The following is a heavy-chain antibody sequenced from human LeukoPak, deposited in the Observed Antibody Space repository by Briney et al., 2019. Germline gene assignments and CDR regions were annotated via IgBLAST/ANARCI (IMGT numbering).Heavy chain of an antibody. CDR3: AKGPTPSAHDAFDI. V-gene: IGHV3-30*02. CDR2: IRYDGTDK. CDR1: GFTFSGCG. Sequence: GGSLRLSCAASGFTFSGCGMYWVRQAPGKGLEWVAFIRYDGTDKYYTESVKGRFTISRDNSKNTLFLQMDSLRTEDTAVYYCAKGPTPSAHDAFDIWGQGTMVTVSS. J-gene: IGHJ3*02.